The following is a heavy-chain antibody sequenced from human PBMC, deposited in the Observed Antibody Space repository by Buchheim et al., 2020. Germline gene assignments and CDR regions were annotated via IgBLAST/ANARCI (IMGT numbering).Heavy chain of an antibody. CDR2: IKSKTDGGTT. CDR1: GFTFSNAW. CDR3: TTGLDYYDSSGYYYGDY. J-gene: IGHJ4*02. Sequence: EVQLVESGGGLVKPGGSLRLSCATSGFTFSNAWMSWVRQAPGKGLEWVGRIKSKTDGGTTDYAAPVKGRFTIPRDDSKNTLYLQMNSLKTEDTAVYYCTTGLDYYDSSGYYYGDYWGQGTL. V-gene: IGHV3-15*01. D-gene: IGHD3-22*01.